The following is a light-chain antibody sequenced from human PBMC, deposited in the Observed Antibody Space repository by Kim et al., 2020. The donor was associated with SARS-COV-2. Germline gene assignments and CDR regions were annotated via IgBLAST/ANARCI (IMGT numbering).Light chain of an antibody. CDR1: NIGSKS. J-gene: IGLJ1*01. CDR3: QVWDSSSDPYV. V-gene: IGLV3-21*04. CDR2: YDS. Sequence: YELTQPPSVSVAPGKTARITCGGNNIGSKSVHWYQQKPGQAPVLVIYYDSDRPSGIPERFSGSNSGNTATLTISRVEAGDEADYYCQVWDSSSDPYVFGT.